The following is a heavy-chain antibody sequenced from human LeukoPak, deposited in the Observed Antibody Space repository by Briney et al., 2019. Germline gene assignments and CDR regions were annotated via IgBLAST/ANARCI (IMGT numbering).Heavy chain of an antibody. D-gene: IGHD3-9*01. CDR2: AYGDGSSQ. CDR1: GFPFSGYG. Sequence: GGSLRLSCAASGFPFSGYGMHWVRQAPGKGLEWVAVAYGDGSSQYYADSVKGRFTISRDNSKYTLYLQMNSLRAEDTAVYYCAEDMRFDWTPYYFDYWGQGTLVTVSS. CDR3: AEDMRFDWTPYYFDY. J-gene: IGHJ4*02. V-gene: IGHV3-33*06.